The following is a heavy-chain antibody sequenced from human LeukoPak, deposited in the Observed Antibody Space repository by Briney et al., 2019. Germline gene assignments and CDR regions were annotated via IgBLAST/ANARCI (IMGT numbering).Heavy chain of an antibody. Sequence: GGSLRLSCTASGFTFLNYAMSWVRQAPGKGLEWVSGVSGSGVNRFHSDSVKGRFTISRDNSKDTVYLEMNRLRAGDTALYYCAKSTERLRSQIDYWGQGTLVTVSS. V-gene: IGHV3-23*01. CDR1: GFTFLNYA. CDR3: AKSTERLRSQIDY. CDR2: VSGSGVNR. D-gene: IGHD1-1*01. J-gene: IGHJ4*02.